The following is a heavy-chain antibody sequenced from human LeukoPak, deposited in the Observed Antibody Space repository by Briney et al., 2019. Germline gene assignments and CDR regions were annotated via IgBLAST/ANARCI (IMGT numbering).Heavy chain of an antibody. V-gene: IGHV1-69*13. D-gene: IGHD2-2*01. J-gene: IGHJ5*02. Sequence: ASVKVSCKASGGTFSSYAISWVRQAPGQGLEWMGGIIPNFGTANYAQKFQGRVTITADESTSTAYMELSSLRSEDTAVYYCARDLVVPAATARTNWFDPWGQGTLVTVST. CDR3: ARDLVVPAATARTNWFDP. CDR2: IIPNFGTA. CDR1: GGTFSSYA.